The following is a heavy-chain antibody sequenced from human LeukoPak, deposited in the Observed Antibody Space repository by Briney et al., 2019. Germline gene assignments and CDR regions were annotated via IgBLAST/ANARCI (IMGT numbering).Heavy chain of an antibody. V-gene: IGHV1-2*02. D-gene: IGHD1-26*01. CDR2: INPNGGGT. Sequence: GASVKVSCKASGYTFTGYYMHWVRQAPGQGLEWMGWINPNGGGTNYAQKFQGRVTLTRDTSTSTAYMYLSRLRSDDTAVYYCAITLGPTTSDYWGQGTLVTVSS. CDR3: AITLGPTTSDY. J-gene: IGHJ4*02. CDR1: GYTFTGYY.